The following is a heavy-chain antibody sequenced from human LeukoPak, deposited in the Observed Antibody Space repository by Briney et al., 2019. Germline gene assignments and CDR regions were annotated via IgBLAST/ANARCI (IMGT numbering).Heavy chain of an antibody. CDR2: ISYTGSYI. J-gene: IGHJ4*02. D-gene: IGHD1-26*01. CDR3: VRDRGTYRPIDY. V-gene: IGHV3-21*04. CDR1: AFSLNAYN. Sequence: GGSLRLSCAASAFSLNAYNMNWVRQAPGKGLEWVSSISYTGSYIYYADSVKGRFTISRDNAQNSLYLQMNSLRAEDTAIYYCVRDRGTYRPIDYWGQGTLVTVSS.